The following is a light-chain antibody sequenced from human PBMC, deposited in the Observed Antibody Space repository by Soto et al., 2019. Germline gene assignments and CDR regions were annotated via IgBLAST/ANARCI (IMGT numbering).Light chain of an antibody. J-gene: IGLJ1*01. V-gene: IGLV2-14*01. CDR3: SSYTSSTAYV. CDR1: SSDVGSYNY. Sequence: QSVLTQPRSVSGSPGESVTISCSGTSSDVGSYNYVSWYQQYPGKAPKLMIYEVSNRPSGVSNRFSGSKSGNTASLTISGLQAEDEADYYCSSYTSSTAYVFGTGTKVTVL. CDR2: EVS.